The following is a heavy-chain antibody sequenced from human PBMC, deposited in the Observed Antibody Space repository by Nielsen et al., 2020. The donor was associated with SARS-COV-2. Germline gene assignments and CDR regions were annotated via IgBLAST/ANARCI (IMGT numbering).Heavy chain of an antibody. Sequence: GESLKISCAASGFTFSSYSMNWVRQAPGKGLEWVSSISSSSSYIYYADSVKGRFTISRDNTKNSLYLQMNSLRAEDTAVYYCAKEREPEGFTRFDPWGQGTLVTVSS. CDR3: AKEREPEGFTRFDP. CDR1: GFTFSSYS. D-gene: IGHD1-26*01. V-gene: IGHV3-21*01. CDR2: ISSSSSYI. J-gene: IGHJ5*02.